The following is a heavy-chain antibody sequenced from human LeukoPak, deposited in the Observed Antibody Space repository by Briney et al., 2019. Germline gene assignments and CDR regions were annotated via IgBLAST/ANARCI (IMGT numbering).Heavy chain of an antibody. J-gene: IGHJ4*02. Sequence: PGRSLRLSCAASGFTFSSCGMHWVRQAPGKGVEGVAVITYDGDTTYFEDSVKGRFTISRDTSKSTLYLQMNSLGAEDTAVYYCVKEQGSGSYRTADYWGQGTLVTVSS. V-gene: IGHV3-30*18. CDR3: VKEQGSGSYRTADY. CDR2: ITYDGDTT. CDR1: GFTFSSCG. D-gene: IGHD3-10*01.